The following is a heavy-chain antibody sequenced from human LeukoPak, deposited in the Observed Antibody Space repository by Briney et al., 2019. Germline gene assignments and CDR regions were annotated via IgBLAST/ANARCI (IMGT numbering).Heavy chain of an antibody. V-gene: IGHV4-34*01. CDR1: GVSFSGYY. CDR2: INHGGST. Sequence: PSETLSLTCAVYGVSFSGYYWSWIRQPPGKGLEWIGEINHGGSTNYNPSLKSRVTISVHTSKNQFSLKLSSVTAADTAVYYCAGPYYYYVMDVWGQGTTVTVSS. J-gene: IGHJ6*02. CDR3: AGPYYYYVMDV.